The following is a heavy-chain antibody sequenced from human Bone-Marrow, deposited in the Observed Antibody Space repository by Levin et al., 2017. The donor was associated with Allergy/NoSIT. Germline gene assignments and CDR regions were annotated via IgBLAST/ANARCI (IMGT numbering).Heavy chain of an antibody. CDR2: ISSKGDDQ. CDR3: AREVIGTGGLDP. D-gene: IGHD1-1*01. CDR1: GFTFSDYG. V-gene: IGHV3-21*04. Sequence: PGGSLRLSCRGSGFTFSDYGMNWVRQAPGKGLEWVSSISSKGDDQFYADSLKARLTIARDNAQSSLYLHMNRLTVEDTAIYYCAREVIGTGGLDPWGQGALVTVSS. J-gene: IGHJ5*02.